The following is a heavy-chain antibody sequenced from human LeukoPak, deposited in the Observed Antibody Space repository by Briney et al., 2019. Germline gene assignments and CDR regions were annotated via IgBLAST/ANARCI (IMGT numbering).Heavy chain of an antibody. J-gene: IGHJ6*03. CDR2: ISSSSSTI. Sequence: GGSLRLSCAASGFTFSSYSMNWVRQAPGKGLEWVSYISSSSSTIYYADSVKGRFTISRDNAKNSLYLQMNSLRAEDTAVYYCARDGAVTTRSYYYMXVWGKGTTVTVSS. CDR1: GFTFSSYS. V-gene: IGHV3-48*01. CDR3: ARDGAVTTRSYYYMXV. D-gene: IGHD4-11*01.